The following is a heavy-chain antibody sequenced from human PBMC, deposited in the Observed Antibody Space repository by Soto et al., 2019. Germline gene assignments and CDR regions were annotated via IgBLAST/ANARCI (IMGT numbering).Heavy chain of an antibody. Sequence: QVHLEQSGAEVKKPGSSVKVSCKASGGTFRTAAISWVRQAPGQGLEWLGGIMPVFRTPDYAQKFQGRVTITADESTSTAYMELCGLRSDDTAVYYCARDNDRPQLGGNNYYILDVWGQGTTITVSS. CDR1: GGTFRTAA. CDR3: ARDNDRPQLGGNNYYILDV. J-gene: IGHJ6*02. V-gene: IGHV1-69*12. CDR2: IMPVFRTP. D-gene: IGHD2-8*01.